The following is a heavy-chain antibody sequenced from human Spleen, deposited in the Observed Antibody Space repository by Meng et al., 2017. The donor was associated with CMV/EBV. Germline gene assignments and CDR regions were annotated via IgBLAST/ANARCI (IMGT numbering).Heavy chain of an antibody. CDR1: GFTLDVHG. CDR2: INWNGDNT. Sequence: GGSLRLSCTASGFTLDVHGMSWVRQAPGKGLQWVSGINWNGDNTGYADSVKGRFTISRDNAKNSLYLQMNSLRAEDTAVYFCAREEGDCTSTSCYTNWFDPWGQGTLVTVSS. CDR3: AREEGDCTSTSCYTNWFDP. D-gene: IGHD2-2*02. J-gene: IGHJ5*02. V-gene: IGHV3-20*04.